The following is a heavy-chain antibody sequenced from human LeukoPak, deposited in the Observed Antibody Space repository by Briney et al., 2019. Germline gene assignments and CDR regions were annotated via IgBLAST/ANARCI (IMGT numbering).Heavy chain of an antibody. V-gene: IGHV3-13*01. Sequence: GESLRLSCVASGLTIGSRYMNWVRQPAGKGLEWVSAIGTAGDTFYPGSVKGRFTNSRENAKKSLFLQMNSLRAEDTAVYYCARQNTPHGNFDYWGQGTLVTVSS. CDR2: IGTAGDT. CDR3: ARQNTPHGNFDY. CDR1: GLTIGSRY. D-gene: IGHD1-26*01. J-gene: IGHJ4*02.